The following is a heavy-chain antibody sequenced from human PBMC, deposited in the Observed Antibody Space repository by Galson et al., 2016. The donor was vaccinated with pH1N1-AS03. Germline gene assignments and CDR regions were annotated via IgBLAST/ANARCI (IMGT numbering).Heavy chain of an antibody. V-gene: IGHV3-7*01. CDR1: GFTFSNYW. CDR3: ARSQYPGTQRGGLDV. D-gene: IGHD6-13*01. J-gene: IGHJ6*02. Sequence: SLRLSCAAPGFTFSNYWMTWVRQAPGKGLEWVANIKQDGSETYYVDSVKGRFTISRDNAKDSLYLQMNSLRADDTAVYYCARSQYPGTQRGGLDVWGQGTTVTVSS. CDR2: IKQDGSET.